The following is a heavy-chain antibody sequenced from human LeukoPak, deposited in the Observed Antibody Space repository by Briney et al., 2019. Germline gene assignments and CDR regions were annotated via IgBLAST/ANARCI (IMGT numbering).Heavy chain of an antibody. J-gene: IGHJ4*02. V-gene: IGHV4-4*02. CDR1: GGSISSSNW. Sequence: PSGTLSLTCAVSGGSISSSNWWSWVRQPPGKGLEWIGEIYHSGSTNYNLSLKSRVTISVDKSKNQFSLKLSSVTAADTAVYYCARDSASGSYREFDYWGQGTLVTVSS. CDR3: ARDSASGSYREFDY. D-gene: IGHD1-26*01. CDR2: IYHSGST.